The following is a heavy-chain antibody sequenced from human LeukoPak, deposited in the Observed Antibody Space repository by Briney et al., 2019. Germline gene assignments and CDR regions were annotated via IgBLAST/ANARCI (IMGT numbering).Heavy chain of an antibody. CDR1: GFTFSSYG. CDR3: AKDGVTTRVIHYFGY. J-gene: IGHJ4*02. CDR2: IRYDGSNK. D-gene: IGHD4-11*01. V-gene: IGHV3-30*02. Sequence: PGGSLRLSCAASGFTFSSYGMHWVRQAPGKGLEWVAFIRYDGSNKYYAGSVKGRFTISRDNSKNTLYLQMNSLRAEDTAVYCCAKDGVTTRVIHYFGYWGQGTLVTVSS.